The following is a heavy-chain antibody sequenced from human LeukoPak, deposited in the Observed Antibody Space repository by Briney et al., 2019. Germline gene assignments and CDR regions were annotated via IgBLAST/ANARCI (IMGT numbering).Heavy chain of an antibody. CDR2: IYHSGST. CDR1: GGSISSGGYY. V-gene: IGHV4-30-2*01. J-gene: IGHJ4*02. D-gene: IGHD5-18*01. Sequence: PSETLSLTCTVSGGSISSGGYYWSWIRQPPGKGLEWIGYIYHSGSTYYNPSLKSRVTISVDTSKNQFSLKLSSVTAADTAVYYCARASIQLWAFDYWGQGTLVTVSS. CDR3: ARASIQLWAFDY.